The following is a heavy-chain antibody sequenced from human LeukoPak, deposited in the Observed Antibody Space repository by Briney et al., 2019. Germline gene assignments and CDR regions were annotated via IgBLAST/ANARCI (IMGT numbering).Heavy chain of an antibody. Sequence: GGSLRLSCAASGFTSSSYAMSWVRQAPGKGLEWVSTISGSGDLSGSGGSTYYADSVKGRFTISRDNSKNTLYLQMNSLRVEDTAVYYCAKAPDDYVHRPFDYWGQGTLVTVSS. D-gene: IGHD4-17*01. J-gene: IGHJ4*02. V-gene: IGHV3-23*01. CDR2: ISGSGDLSGSGGST. CDR3: AKAPDDYVHRPFDY. CDR1: GFTSSSYA.